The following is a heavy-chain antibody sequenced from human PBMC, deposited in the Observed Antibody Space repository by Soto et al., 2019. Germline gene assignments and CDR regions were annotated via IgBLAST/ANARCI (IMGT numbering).Heavy chain of an antibody. CDR3: ARDARDAYCSSTSCYGWFDP. CDR2: IYYSGST. CDR1: GGSFSGYD. J-gene: IGHJ5*02. V-gene: IGHV4-30-4*08. D-gene: IGHD2-2*01. Sequence: SETLSLTCAVYGGSFSGYDWSWIRQPPGKGLEWIGYIYYSGSTYYNPSLKSRVTISVDTSKNQFSLKLSSVTAADTAVYYCARDARDAYCSSTSCYGWFDPWGQGTLVTVSS.